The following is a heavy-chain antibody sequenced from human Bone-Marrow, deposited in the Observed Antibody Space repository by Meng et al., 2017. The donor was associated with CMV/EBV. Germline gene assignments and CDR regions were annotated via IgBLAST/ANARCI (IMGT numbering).Heavy chain of an antibody. Sequence: GESLKISCAASGFTFSDYYMSWIRQAPGKGLEWVSYISSSGSTIYYADSVKGRFTISRDNAKNSLYLQMNSLRAEDTVVYYCARDKYCGGDCYWYFDYWGQGTLVTVSS. CDR1: GFTFSDYY. CDR3: ARDKYCGGDCYWYFDY. D-gene: IGHD2-21*01. CDR2: ISSSGSTI. V-gene: IGHV3-11*04. J-gene: IGHJ4*02.